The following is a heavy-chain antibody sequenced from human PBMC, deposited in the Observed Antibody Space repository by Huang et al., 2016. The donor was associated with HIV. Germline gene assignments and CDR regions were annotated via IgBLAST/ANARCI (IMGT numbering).Heavy chain of an antibody. CDR3: ARGTNWVFSWYFDL. CDR1: GASISSHY. D-gene: IGHD2-8*01. J-gene: IGHJ2*01. Sequence: QVQLQESGPGLVKPSETLSLTCAVSGASISSHYWTWIRPPPGKGLEWIGSFYYSGSTNSDPSLKSRVTISLDTAKNQFSLSLTSVTAADTAIYYCARGTNWVFSWYFDLWGRGTLVTVSS. V-gene: IGHV4-59*11. CDR2: FYYSGST.